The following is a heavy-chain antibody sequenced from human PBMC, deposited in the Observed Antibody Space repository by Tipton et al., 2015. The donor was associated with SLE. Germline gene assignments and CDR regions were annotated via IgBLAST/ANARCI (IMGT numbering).Heavy chain of an antibody. J-gene: IGHJ4*02. Sequence: QVQLVQSGAEVKKPGASVKVSCKASGYTFSSYGISWVRQAPGQGLEWMGWISGYNGNTNYAQKLQGRVTMTTDTSTSTAYMELRSLRSDDTAVYYCARDTLSPTYYDILSGYTPLDYWGQGTLVTVSS. CDR2: ISGYNGNT. V-gene: IGHV1-18*01. D-gene: IGHD3-9*01. CDR1: GYTFSSYG. CDR3: ARDTLSPTYYDILSGYTPLDY.